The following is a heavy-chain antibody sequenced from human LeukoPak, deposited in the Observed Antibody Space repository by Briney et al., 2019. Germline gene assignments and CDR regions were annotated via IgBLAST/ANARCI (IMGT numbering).Heavy chain of an antibody. CDR1: GGSISSYY. V-gene: IGHV4-59*01. D-gene: IGHD1-26*01. J-gene: IGHJ4*02. Sequence: SETLSLTCTVSGGSISSYYWSWIRQPPGKRLEYIGCLYYRGTTRYNPSLESRVTISVDTSKNQFSLELSAVSAADTAVYYCARGGLELPDYWGQGTLVTVSS. CDR2: LYYRGTT. CDR3: ARGGLELPDY.